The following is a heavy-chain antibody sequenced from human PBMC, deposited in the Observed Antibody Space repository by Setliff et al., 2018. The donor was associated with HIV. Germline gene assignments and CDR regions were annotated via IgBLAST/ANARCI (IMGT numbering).Heavy chain of an antibody. CDR3: ARDDRAVATIL. CDR1: GYTFTDYY. Sequence: GASVKVSCKASGYTFTDYYMQWVRQAPGQGLEWMGRINPDSGGANYAQKFQGRVTMTRDTPISTAYMELSSLRSDDTAVYYCARDDRAVATILWGQGTLVTVSS. V-gene: IGHV1-2*06. J-gene: IGHJ4*02. D-gene: IGHD5-12*01. CDR2: INPDSGGA.